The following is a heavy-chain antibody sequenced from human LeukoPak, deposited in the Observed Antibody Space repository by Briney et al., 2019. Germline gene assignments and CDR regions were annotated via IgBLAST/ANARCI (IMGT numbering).Heavy chain of an antibody. CDR1: GFTFSSYS. Sequence: GGSLRLSCAASGFTFSSYSMNWLRQAPGKGLEWVAVISYDGSNKYYADSVKGRFTISRDNSKNTLYLQMNSLRAEDTAVYYCAREGSGYDFWSGYYKANWFDPWGQGTLVAVSS. V-gene: IGHV3-30*03. CDR2: ISYDGSNK. J-gene: IGHJ5*02. D-gene: IGHD3-3*01. CDR3: AREGSGYDFWSGYYKANWFDP.